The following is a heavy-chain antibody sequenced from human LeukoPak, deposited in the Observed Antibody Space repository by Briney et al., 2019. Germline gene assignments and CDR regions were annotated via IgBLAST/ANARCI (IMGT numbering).Heavy chain of an antibody. V-gene: IGHV3-23*01. D-gene: IGHD6-13*01. CDR2: ISGSGSST. CDR3: AKDWGRYSSSWYYFDY. J-gene: IGHJ4*02. Sequence: HAGGSLRLSCAASGFTFSSSAMSWVRQAPGKGLEWVSAISGSGSSTYYADSVKGRFTISRDNSKNTLYLQMNSLRAEDTAVYYCAKDWGRYSSSWYYFDYWGQGTLVTVSS. CDR1: GFTFSSSA.